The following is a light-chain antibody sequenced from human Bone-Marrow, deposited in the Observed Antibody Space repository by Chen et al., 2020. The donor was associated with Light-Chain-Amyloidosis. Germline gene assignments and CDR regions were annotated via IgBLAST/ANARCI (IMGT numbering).Light chain of an antibody. CDR3: SAWDGSLNTWV. Sequence: QAGLTQPPSLSTGLRQTATLTRTGNSNNVGDQGAAWLQQHQGHPPKLLSYRNNNRPSGISERFSASRSGNTASLTIIGLQPEDEADYYCSAWDGSLNTWVFGGGTKVTVL. J-gene: IGLJ3*02. CDR1: SNNVGDQG. V-gene: IGLV10-54*01. CDR2: RNN.